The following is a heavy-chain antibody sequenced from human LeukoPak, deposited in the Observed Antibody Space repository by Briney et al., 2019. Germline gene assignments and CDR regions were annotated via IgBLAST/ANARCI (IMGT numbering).Heavy chain of an antibody. V-gene: IGHV1-2*02. CDR3: ATVDQWLAYDY. Sequence: ASVKVSCRASGYSFTGYYIHWVRQAPGQGLEWMGWINPNTGGTNFAQKFQGRVTMTRDTSITTTHMELSSLRSDDTAVYYCATVDQWLAYDYWGQGTLVTVSS. J-gene: IGHJ4*02. CDR2: INPNTGGT. D-gene: IGHD6-19*01. CDR1: GYSFTGYY.